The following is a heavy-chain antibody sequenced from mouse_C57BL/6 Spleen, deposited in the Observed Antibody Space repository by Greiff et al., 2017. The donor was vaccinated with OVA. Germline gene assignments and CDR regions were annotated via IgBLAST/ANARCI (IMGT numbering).Heavy chain of an antibody. Sequence: VQLKQSGPELVKPGASVKISCKASGYSFTDYNMNWVKQSNGKSLEWIGVINPNYGTTSYNQKFKGKATLTVDQSSSTAYMRLNSLTSEDSAVYYCARGEYLDYVNHYYAMDYWGQGTSVTVSS. CDR1: GYSFTDYN. J-gene: IGHJ4*01. D-gene: IGHD2-1*01. V-gene: IGHV1-39*01. CDR3: ARGEYLDYVNHYYAMDY. CDR2: INPNYGTT.